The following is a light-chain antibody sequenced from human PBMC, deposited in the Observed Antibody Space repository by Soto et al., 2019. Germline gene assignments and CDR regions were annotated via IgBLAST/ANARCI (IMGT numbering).Light chain of an antibody. CDR3: CSYAGSSTVV. CDR1: SSDVGSYNL. CDR2: EGS. J-gene: IGLJ2*01. Sequence: QCALTQPASVSGSPGQSITISCTGTSSDVGSYNLVSWYQQHPGKAPKLMIYEGSKRPSGVSNRFSGSKSGNTASLTISGLQAADEADYYCCSYAGSSTVVFGGGTKVTVL. V-gene: IGLV2-23*01.